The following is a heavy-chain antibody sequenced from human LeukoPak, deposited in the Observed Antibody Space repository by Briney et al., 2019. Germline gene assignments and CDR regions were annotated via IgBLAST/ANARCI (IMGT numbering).Heavy chain of an antibody. V-gene: IGHV1-69*05. CDR2: IIPIFGTA. J-gene: IGHJ4*02. D-gene: IGHD3-10*01. CDR1: GGTFSSYA. CDR3: ARDLSYGSGSYYDY. Sequence: RASVKVSCKASGGTFSSYAISWVRQAPGQGLEWMGRIIPIFGTADYAQKFQGRVTITTDEPTSTAYMELSSLRSEDTAVYYCARDLSYGSGSYYDYWGQGTLVTVSS.